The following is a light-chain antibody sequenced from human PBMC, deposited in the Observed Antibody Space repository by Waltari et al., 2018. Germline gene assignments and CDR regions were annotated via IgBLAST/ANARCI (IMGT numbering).Light chain of an antibody. Sequence: DIQMTQSPSSLSASVGDRVTITCQASQDISNYLNWYQQKPGKAPKLLIYDASNLETGVPSRFSGSGSGTDFTFTISSLQPEDIATYYCQQRSNWPPRYTFGQGTKLEIK. CDR1: QDISNY. CDR3: QQRSNWPPRYT. J-gene: IGKJ2*01. V-gene: IGKV1-33*01. CDR2: DAS.